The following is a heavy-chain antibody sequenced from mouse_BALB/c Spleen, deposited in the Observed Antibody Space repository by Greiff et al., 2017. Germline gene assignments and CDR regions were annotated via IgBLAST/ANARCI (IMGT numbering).Heavy chain of an antibody. V-gene: IGHV5-12-1*01. CDR1: GFAFSSYD. CDR2: ISSGGGST. CDR3: ARQEGFAY. J-gene: IGHJ3*01. Sequence: EVHLVESGGGLVKPGGSLKLSCAASGFAFSSYDMSWVRQTPEKRLEWVAYISSGGGSTYYPDTVKGRFTISRDNAKNTLYLQMSSLKSEDTAMYYCARQEGFAYWGQGTLVTVSA.